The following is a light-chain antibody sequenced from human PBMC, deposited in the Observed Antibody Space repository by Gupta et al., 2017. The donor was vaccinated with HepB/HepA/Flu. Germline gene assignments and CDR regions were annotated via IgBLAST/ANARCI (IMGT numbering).Light chain of an antibody. CDR3: EVWDSSSEHHV. Sequence: SYVLTQPPSVSVAPGQTARITCGGNNMGSKSVPWYQQKPVQAPVLVISYNSDRPSGIPERFSGSNSENTATLTISRVEAGDEADYYCEVWDSSSEHHVFGTGTKVTVL. CDR2: YNS. J-gene: IGLJ1*01. V-gene: IGLV3-21*04. CDR1: NMGSKS.